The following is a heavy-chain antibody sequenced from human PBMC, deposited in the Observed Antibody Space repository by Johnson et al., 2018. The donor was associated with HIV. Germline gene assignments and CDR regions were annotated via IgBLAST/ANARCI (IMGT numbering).Heavy chain of an antibody. Sequence: VQLVESGGGLVQPGGSLRLSCAASGFTVSSNYMSWVRQAPGKGLEWVAVISYDGSDKYYADSVKGRFPISRDNSKNTLYLQMNSLRAEDTAVYYCAKLPGSGYYLDAFDIWGQGTMVTVSS. CDR2: ISYDGSDK. D-gene: IGHD3-22*01. CDR3: AKLPGSGYYLDAFDI. CDR1: GFTVSSNY. J-gene: IGHJ3*02. V-gene: IGHV3-30*18.